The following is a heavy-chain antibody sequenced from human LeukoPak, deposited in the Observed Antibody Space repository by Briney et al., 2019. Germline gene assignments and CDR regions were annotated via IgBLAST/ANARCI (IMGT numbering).Heavy chain of an antibody. CDR2: IYYSGST. D-gene: IGHD5-24*01. J-gene: IGHJ4*02. CDR1: GGSISSYY. CDR3: ARDPDEGPFDY. Sequence: SETLSLTCTVSGGSISSYYWSWIRQPPGKGLEWIGYIYYSGSTNYNPFLRSRVTISVDTSKNQFSLKLSSVTAADTAVYYCARDPDEGPFDYWGQGTLVTVSS. V-gene: IGHV4-59*01.